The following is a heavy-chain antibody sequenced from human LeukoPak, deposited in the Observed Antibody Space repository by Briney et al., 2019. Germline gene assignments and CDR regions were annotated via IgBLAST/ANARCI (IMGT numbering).Heavy chain of an antibody. Sequence: PSETLSLTCTVSGGSISSYYWSWLRQPPGKGLEWVGYIYASGSTNYNASLKSRVTISVDTSKNQFSLKVISVTAADTAVYYCARHSSVVRGWFDPWGQGTLVVDSS. CDR2: IYASGST. D-gene: IGHD2-15*01. CDR3: ARHSSVVRGWFDP. CDR1: GGSISSYY. V-gene: IGHV4-4*09. J-gene: IGHJ5*02.